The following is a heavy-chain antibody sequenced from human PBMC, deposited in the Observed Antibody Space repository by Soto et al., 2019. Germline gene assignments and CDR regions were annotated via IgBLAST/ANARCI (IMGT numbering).Heavy chain of an antibody. J-gene: IGHJ6*02. CDR3: ARDRPRGGGMDV. CDR2: IGTAGDT. Sequence: HPGGSLRLSCVASGFTFISYDMHWVRQGTGKGLEWVSAIGTAGDTYYPGSVKGRFTISRENAKNSLFLQMNSLRVGDTAVYYCARDRPRGGGMDVWGQGTTVTVSS. V-gene: IGHV3-13*01. CDR1: GFTFISYD.